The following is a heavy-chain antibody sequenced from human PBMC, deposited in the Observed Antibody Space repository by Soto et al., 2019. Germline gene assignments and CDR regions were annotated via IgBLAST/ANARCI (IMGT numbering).Heavy chain of an antibody. J-gene: IGHJ5*02. CDR2: ISYDGSNK. D-gene: IGHD6-13*01. CDR1: GFTFSSYG. CDR3: ARDRIAAAGTESSGWFDP. V-gene: IGHV3-30*03. Sequence: PGGSLRLSCAASGFTFSSYGMHWVRQAPGKGLEWVAVISYDGSNKYYAGSVKGRFTISRDNSKNTLYLQMNSLRAEDTAVYYCARDRIAAAGTESSGWFDPWGQGTLVTVSS.